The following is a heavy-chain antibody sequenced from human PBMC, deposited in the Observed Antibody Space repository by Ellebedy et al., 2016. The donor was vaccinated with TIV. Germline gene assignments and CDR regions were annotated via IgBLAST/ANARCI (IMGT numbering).Heavy chain of an antibody. D-gene: IGHD6-13*01. V-gene: IGHV3-30*03. J-gene: IGHJ4*02. CDR1: GFTFSSYG. CDR3: ARVYSSYFFDY. CDR2: ISYDGSEK. Sequence: GESLKISCAASGFTFSSYGMHWVRQAPGKGLEWVAFISYDGSEKQYADSVKGRFTISRDKAKNTLYLQMNSLSAEDTSIYYCARVYSSYFFDYWGQGTLVTVSS.